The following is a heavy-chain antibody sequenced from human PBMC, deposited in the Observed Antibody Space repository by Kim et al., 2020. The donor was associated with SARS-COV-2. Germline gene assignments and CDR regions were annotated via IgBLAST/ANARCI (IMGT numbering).Heavy chain of an antibody. CDR3: ASAPRYSSSWYVRN. CDR2: IYYSGST. V-gene: IGHV4-31*03. J-gene: IGHJ4*02. D-gene: IGHD6-13*01. Sequence: SETLSLTCTVSGGSISSGGYYWSWIRQHPGKGLEWIGYIYYSGSTYYNPSLKSRVTISVDTSKNQFSLKLSSVTAADTAVYYCASAPRYSSSWYVRNWGQGTLVTVSS. CDR1: GGSISSGGYY.